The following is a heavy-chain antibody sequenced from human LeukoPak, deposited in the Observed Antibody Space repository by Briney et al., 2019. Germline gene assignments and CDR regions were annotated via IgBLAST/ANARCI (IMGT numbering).Heavy chain of an antibody. Sequence: PGGSLRLSCAASGFTFHSYEMNWVRQAPGKGLEWVANIKKDGSEKYYVDSVKGRFTISRDNAKTSLYLQMNSLRAEDTAVYYCARDLSGITGYTYGRGIDYWGQGTLVTVSS. J-gene: IGHJ4*02. CDR2: IKKDGSEK. D-gene: IGHD5-18*01. CDR3: ARDLSGITGYTYGRGIDY. CDR1: GFTFHSYE. V-gene: IGHV3-7*01.